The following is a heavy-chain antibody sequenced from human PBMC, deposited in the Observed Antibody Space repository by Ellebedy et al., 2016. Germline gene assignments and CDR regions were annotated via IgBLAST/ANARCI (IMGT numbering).Heavy chain of an antibody. Sequence: GESLKISXVASGFTFSSFWLSWVRQAPGKGPEWVANVSPDGSEKYYVDSVKGRFTTSRDNAKNSVYLQMNSLRAEDTAAYYGARLDILTGYYVRVGEFDHWGQGTLVTVSS. CDR1: GFTFSSFW. V-gene: IGHV3-7*01. D-gene: IGHD3-9*01. CDR2: VSPDGSEK. CDR3: ARLDILTGYYVRVGEFDH. J-gene: IGHJ4*02.